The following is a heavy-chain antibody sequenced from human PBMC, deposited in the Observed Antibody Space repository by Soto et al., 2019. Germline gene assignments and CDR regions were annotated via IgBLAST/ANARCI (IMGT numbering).Heavy chain of an antibody. J-gene: IGHJ4*02. CDR1: GFTFSSYA. CDR3: ARDLETYYYGSGSYLY. CDR2: ISYDGSNK. V-gene: IGHV3-30-3*01. D-gene: IGHD3-10*01. Sequence: HPGGSLRLSCAASGFTFSSYAMHWVLQAPGKGLEWVAVISYDGSNKYYADSVKGRFTISRGNSKNTLYLQMNSLRAEDTAVYYCARDLETYYYGSGSYLYWGQGTMVTVYS.